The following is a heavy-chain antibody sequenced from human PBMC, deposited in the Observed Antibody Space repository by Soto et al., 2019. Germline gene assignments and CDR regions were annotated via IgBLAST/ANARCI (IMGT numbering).Heavy chain of an antibody. CDR1: GFTFSNYA. J-gene: IGHJ4*02. CDR2: ISGSSDTT. CDR3: ASKLTYGASSDY. V-gene: IGHV3-23*01. Sequence: XGSLRLSCAASGFTFSNYAMNGVRQAPGKGLEWVSTISGSSDTTYYADSVKGRFTISRDNSKNTLYLQMNSLRAEDTAVYYCASKLTYGASSDYWGQGTLVTVSS. D-gene: IGHD4-17*01.